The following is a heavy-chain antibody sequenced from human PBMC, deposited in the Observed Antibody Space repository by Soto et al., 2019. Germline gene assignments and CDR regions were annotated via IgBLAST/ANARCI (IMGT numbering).Heavy chain of an antibody. J-gene: IGHJ4*02. CDR2: ITGSSSTI. CDR1: GFTFSSYS. Sequence: EVQLVESGGDLVQPGGSLRLSCAASGFTFSSYSMNWVRQAPGKGLEWISYITGSSSTIYYADSVKGRFTISRDNAKNSLYLQMNRLRAEDTAVYYCSRRIEYWGQGTLVTVSS. CDR3: SRRIEY. V-gene: IGHV3-48*01.